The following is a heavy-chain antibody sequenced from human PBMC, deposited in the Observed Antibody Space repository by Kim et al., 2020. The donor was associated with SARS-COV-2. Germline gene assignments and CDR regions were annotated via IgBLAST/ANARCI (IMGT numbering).Heavy chain of an antibody. CDR3: AKDRVGAPTSVDY. J-gene: IGHJ4*02. V-gene: IGHV3-23*01. D-gene: IGHD1-26*01. Sequence: ADSVKGRFTISRDNSKNTLYLQMNSLRAEDTAVYYCAKDRVGAPTSVDYWGQGTLVTVSS.